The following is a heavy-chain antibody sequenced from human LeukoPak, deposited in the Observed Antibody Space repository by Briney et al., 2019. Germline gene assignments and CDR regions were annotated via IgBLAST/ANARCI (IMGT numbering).Heavy chain of an antibody. CDR3: ARSGRGTYYYFDW. D-gene: IGHD3-10*01. CDR2: ISGSNGNT. CDR1: GYSFTRYG. J-gene: IGHJ4*02. Sequence: GASVKVSCKASGYSFTRYGMSWVRQAPGQGPGWMGWISGSNGNTNYAQKFQGRVTLTTDTSTSTAYMELRSLRSDDTAVYYCARSGRGTYYYFDWWGQGTLVTVSS. V-gene: IGHV1-18*04.